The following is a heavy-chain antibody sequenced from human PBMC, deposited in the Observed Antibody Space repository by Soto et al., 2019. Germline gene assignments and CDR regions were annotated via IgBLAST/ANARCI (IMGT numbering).Heavy chain of an antibody. CDR1: GGSISSYY. CDR2: IYYSGST. V-gene: IGHV4-59*08. CDR3: ARHGGYSSSWYLIYFDY. J-gene: IGHJ4*02. D-gene: IGHD6-13*01. Sequence: SETLSLTCTVSGGSISSYYWSWIRQPPGKGLEWIGYIYYSGSTNYNPSLKSRVTISVDTSKNQFSLKLSSVTAADTAVYYCARHGGYSSSWYLIYFDYWGQGTLVTVSS.